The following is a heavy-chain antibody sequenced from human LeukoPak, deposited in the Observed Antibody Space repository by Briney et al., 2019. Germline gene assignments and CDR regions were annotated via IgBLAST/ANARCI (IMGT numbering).Heavy chain of an antibody. CDR1: GFTLSSYE. CDR2: ISSSGGPI. J-gene: IGHJ4*02. D-gene: IGHD4-17*01. Sequence: PGGSLRLSCAASGFTLSSYEMNWVRQAPGKGLEWVSYISSSGGPIFYADSVKGRFTISRDNAKNSLFLQMGSLRAEDTAVYYCAREVPTGTSFDYWAQGTLVTVSS. CDR3: AREVPTGTSFDY. V-gene: IGHV3-48*03.